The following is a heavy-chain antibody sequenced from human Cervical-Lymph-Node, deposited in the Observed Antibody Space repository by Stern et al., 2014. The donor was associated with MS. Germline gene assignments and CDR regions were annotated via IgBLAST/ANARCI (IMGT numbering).Heavy chain of an antibody. CDR1: GYSFTANW. CDR2: IDPVASDT. CDR3: ARDYGDYAFDY. J-gene: IGHJ4*02. V-gene: IGHV5-51*01. D-gene: IGHD4-17*01. Sequence: EVQLVESGAEVKKPGESLKISCKGSGYSFTANWIAWVRQMPGKGLEWMGIIDPVASDTRSSPSFQGQVTISADKSISTAYLQWSSLKASDTAMYYCARDYGDYAFDYWGQGTLVTVSS.